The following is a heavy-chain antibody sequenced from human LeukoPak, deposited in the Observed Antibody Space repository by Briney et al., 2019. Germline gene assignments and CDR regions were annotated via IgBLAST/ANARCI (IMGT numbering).Heavy chain of an antibody. Sequence: PGGSLRLSCAASGFTFSSYWMHWVRQAPGKGLVWVSRINSDGSSTNYADSVKGRFTISRDDAKNSLYLQMNSLRAEDTAVYFCVRDHEWAFDYWGQGTLVTVSS. D-gene: IGHD1-26*01. CDR3: VRDHEWAFDY. J-gene: IGHJ4*02. V-gene: IGHV3-74*01. CDR2: INSDGSST. CDR1: GFTFSSYW.